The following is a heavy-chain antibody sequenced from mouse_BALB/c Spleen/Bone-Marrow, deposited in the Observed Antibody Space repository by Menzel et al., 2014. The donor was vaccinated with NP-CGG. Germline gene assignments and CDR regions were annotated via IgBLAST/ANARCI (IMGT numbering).Heavy chain of an antibody. D-gene: IGHD2-4*01. Sequence: VQLQQSGAVLVRPGTSVKVSCKASAYAFTNYLIEWIKKRPGQGLEWIGAINPGSDSSTYNEKFRGKATLTADNSSSTAYMELRSLTSDDSAVYFCARAIDYDYDDGGHCAYWGQGTLVTVAA. CDR2: INPGSDSS. CDR1: AYAFTNYL. CDR3: ARAIDYDYDDGGHCAY. J-gene: IGHJ3*01. V-gene: IGHV1-54*01.